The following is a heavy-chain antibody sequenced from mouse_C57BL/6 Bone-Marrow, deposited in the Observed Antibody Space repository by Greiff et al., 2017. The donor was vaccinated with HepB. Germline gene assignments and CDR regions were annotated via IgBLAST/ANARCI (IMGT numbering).Heavy chain of an antibody. V-gene: IGHV1-20*01. D-gene: IGHD2-4*01. J-gene: IGHJ3*01. CDR2: INPYNGDT. CDR3: ARWNYDYLWFAY. CDR1: GYSFTGYF. Sequence: VQLQQSGPELVKPGDSVKISCKASGYSFTGYFMNWVMQSHGKSLEWIGRINPYNGDTFYNQKFKGKATLTVDKSSSPAHMELRSRTSEDAAVYYCARWNYDYLWFAYWGQGTLVTVSA.